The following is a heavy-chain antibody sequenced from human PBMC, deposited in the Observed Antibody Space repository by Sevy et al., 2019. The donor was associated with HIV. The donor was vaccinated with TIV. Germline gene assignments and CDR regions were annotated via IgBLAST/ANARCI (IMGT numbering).Heavy chain of an antibody. D-gene: IGHD3-22*01. V-gene: IGHV1-8*01. CDR2: MNPNSGNT. CDR3: ARGGQRRYYYDSSGYYDAFDI. J-gene: IGHJ3*02. CDR1: GYTFTSYD. Sequence: ASVKVSCKASGYTFTSYDINWVRQATGQGLEWMGWMNPNSGNTGYAQKFQGRVTMTRNTSISTAYMELSSLRSEDTAVYYCARGGQRRYYYDSSGYYDAFDIWGQGTMVTVSS.